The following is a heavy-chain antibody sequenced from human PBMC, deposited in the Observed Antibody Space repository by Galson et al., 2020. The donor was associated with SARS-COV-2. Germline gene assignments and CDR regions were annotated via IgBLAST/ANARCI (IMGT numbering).Heavy chain of an antibody. CDR2: LFFDGSDK. D-gene: IGHD6-19*01. V-gene: IGHV3-33*01. Sequence: GESLKISCAASGFTFSSHAMHWVRQAPGKGLEWVAQLFFDGSDKYYGDSVKGRFTISRDSSKNTVYLQMNNLRADDTAGYYCARDGQTSSGWAFEYWGQGTLVTGSS. CDR3: ARDGQTSSGWAFEY. J-gene: IGHJ4*02. CDR1: GFTFSSHA.